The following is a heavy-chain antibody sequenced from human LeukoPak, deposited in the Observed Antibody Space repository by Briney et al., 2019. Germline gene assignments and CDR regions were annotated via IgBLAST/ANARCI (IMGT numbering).Heavy chain of an antibody. Sequence: GASVKVSCKASGYTFNSYAISWVRQAPGQGLEWMGWISVYNGNTQYAQKLQGRGTMTTDTSTSTAYMDLRSLRSDDTAVYYCARDAPRYYDSSGYYYRRDYFDYWGQGTLVTVSS. J-gene: IGHJ4*02. CDR3: ARDAPRYYDSSGYYYRRDYFDY. D-gene: IGHD3-22*01. CDR1: GYTFNSYA. V-gene: IGHV1-18*01. CDR2: ISVYNGNT.